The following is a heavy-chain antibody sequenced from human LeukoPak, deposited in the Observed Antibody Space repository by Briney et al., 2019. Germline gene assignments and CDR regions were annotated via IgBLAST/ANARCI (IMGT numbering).Heavy chain of an antibody. CDR1: GGSISSYY. CDR2: IYYSGSN. Sequence: SETLSLTGTGSGGSISSYYWSWIRQPPGKGLEWIGYIYYSGSNNYNTFLKRGVTISVDTYKPQFSLKLSSVTAADTAVYYCAREPRDGYNLFDYWGQGTLVTVSS. D-gene: IGHD5-24*01. V-gene: IGHV4-59*01. CDR3: AREPRDGYNLFDY. J-gene: IGHJ4*02.